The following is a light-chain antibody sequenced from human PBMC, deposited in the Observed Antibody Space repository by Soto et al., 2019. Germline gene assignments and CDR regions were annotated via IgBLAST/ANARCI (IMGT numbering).Light chain of an antibody. CDR3: QQYNSYPWT. Sequence: DIQMTQSPSTLSASVGDRVTITCRASQSISSWLAWNQQKPGKAPKLLIYDASSLESGVPSRFSGSGSGTEFTLTISSLQPDDFANSYCQQYNSYPWTFGQGTKVEIK. CDR1: QSISSW. CDR2: DAS. J-gene: IGKJ1*01. V-gene: IGKV1-5*01.